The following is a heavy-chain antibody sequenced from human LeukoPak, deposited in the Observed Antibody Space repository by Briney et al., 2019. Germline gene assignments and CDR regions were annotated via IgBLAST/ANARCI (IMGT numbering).Heavy chain of an antibody. J-gene: IGHJ4*02. CDR2: IYHSGST. D-gene: IGHD4-17*01. CDR3: ASKASDYAFDY. V-gene: IGHV4-38-2*01. CDR1: GYSISSGYY. Sequence: SETLSLTCAVSGYSISSGYYWGWIRQPPGKGLEWIGSIYHSGSTYYNPSLKSRVTISVDTSKNQFSLKLSSVTAADTVVYYCASKASDYAFDYWGQGTLVTVSS.